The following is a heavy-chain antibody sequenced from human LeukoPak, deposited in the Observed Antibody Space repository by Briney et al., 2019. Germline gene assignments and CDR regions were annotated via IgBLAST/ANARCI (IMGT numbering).Heavy chain of an antibody. Sequence: GWSLRLSCAASGLTPSSCGMSWVRQAPGKGLEWVSAISGNGDATYYADSVKGRFTISRDNSKSMLYLEMNSLRAEDTATYYCAARPTSAAVAPSDFWGQGTLVTVSS. V-gene: IGHV3-23*01. J-gene: IGHJ4*02. D-gene: IGHD6-19*01. CDR1: GLTPSSCG. CDR2: ISGNGDAT. CDR3: AARPTSAAVAPSDF.